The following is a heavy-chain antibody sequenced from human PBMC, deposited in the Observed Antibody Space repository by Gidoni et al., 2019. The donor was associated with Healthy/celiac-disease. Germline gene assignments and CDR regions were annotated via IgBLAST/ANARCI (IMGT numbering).Heavy chain of an antibody. CDR2: IIPIFGTA. J-gene: IGHJ5*02. Sequence: QVQLVQSGAEVKKPGSSVKVPCKAPGGTVSSYASSWVRQAPGQGLEWMGGIIPIFGTANYAQKFQGRVTITADESTSTAYMELSSLRSEDTAVYYCAGLEAGVDPWGQGTLVTVSS. D-gene: IGHD1-1*01. V-gene: IGHV1-69*01. CDR3: AGLEAGVDP. CDR1: GGTVSSYA.